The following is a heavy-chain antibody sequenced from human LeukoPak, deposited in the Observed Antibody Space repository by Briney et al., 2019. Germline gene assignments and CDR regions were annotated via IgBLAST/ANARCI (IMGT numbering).Heavy chain of an antibody. CDR2: IWYDGSNK. CDR3: AKSGMVVNSFDY. CDR1: GFTFSSYG. J-gene: IGHJ4*02. Sequence: SGGSLRLSCAASGFTFSSYGMHWVRQAPGKGLEWVAVIWYDGSNKYYADSVKGRFTISRDNSKNTLYLQMNSLRAEDTAVYYCAKSGMVVNSFDYWAREPWSPSPQ. V-gene: IGHV3-33*06. D-gene: IGHD4/OR15-4a*01.